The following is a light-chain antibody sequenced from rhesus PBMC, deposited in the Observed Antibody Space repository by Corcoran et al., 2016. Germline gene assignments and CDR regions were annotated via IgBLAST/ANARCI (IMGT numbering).Light chain of an antibody. V-gene: IGKV1-28*02. CDR1: QGISTY. J-gene: IGKJ3*01. Sequence: DIQMTQSPSSLSASVGDTVTITCRASQGISTYLNWFQQKPGKAPKLLIFAATNVQSGVPSRFSGSRAGTDFTLPISSLQPEDFATYSCQQYKNYPLTFGPGTKLDIK. CDR3: QQYKNYPLT. CDR2: AAT.